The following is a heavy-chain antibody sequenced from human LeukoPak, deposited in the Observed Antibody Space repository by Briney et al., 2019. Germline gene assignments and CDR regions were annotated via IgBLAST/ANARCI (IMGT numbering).Heavy chain of an antibody. Sequence: SETLSLTCTVSGGSISSYYWSWIRQPPGKGLEWIGYIYYSGSTNYNPSLKSRVTISVDTSKNQFSLKLSSVTAADTAVYYCARRGLRGSYDALDIWGQGTMVTVSS. CDR1: GGSISSYY. J-gene: IGHJ3*02. CDR2: IYYSGST. CDR3: ARRGLRGSYDALDI. V-gene: IGHV4-59*08. D-gene: IGHD1-26*01.